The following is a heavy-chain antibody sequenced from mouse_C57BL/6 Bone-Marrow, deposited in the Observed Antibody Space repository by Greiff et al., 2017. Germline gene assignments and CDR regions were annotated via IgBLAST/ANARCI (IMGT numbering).Heavy chain of an antibody. CDR3: ARPRGYY. V-gene: IGHV5-17*01. CDR1: GFTFSDYG. J-gene: IGHJ2*01. CDR2: ISSGSSTI. Sequence: DVKLVESGGGLVKPGGSLKLSCAASGFTFSDYGMHWVRQAPEKGLEWVAYISSGSSTIYYADTVKGRFTISRDNAKNTLFLQMTSLRSEDTAMXYCARPRGYYWGQGTTLTVSS.